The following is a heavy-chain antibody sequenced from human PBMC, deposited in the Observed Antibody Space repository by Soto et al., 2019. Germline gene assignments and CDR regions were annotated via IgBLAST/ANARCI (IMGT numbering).Heavy chain of an antibody. V-gene: IGHV5-51*01. J-gene: IGHJ4*02. CDR2: IYPSDSDT. Sequence: VESLKISCKGSGYSFTSYWIGWVRQLPGKGLEWMGIIYPSDSDTKYSPSFQGQVTISADKSINTAYLQWSSLKASDTAMYYCARPPYSGSYYYFDHWGQGTLVTVSS. CDR3: ARPPYSGSYYYFDH. D-gene: IGHD1-26*01. CDR1: GYSFTSYW.